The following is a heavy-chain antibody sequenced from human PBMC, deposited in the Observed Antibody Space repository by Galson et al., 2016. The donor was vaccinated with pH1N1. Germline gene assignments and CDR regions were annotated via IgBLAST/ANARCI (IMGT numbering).Heavy chain of an antibody. V-gene: IGHV3-30*02. CDR1: GFIFTTYA. CDR3: ATGGDYAFLH. Sequence: SLRLSCAASGFIFTTYAMDWVRQAPGKGLEWVTFINPDGNVKWYADSVKGRFTISRGTSKNTLFLQMNSLRPEDTAVYYCATGGDYAFLHWGQGALVTVSS. D-gene: IGHD2-21*01. CDR2: INPDGNVK. J-gene: IGHJ4*02.